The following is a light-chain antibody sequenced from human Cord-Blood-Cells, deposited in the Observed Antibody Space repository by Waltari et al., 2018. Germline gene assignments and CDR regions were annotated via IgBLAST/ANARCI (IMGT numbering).Light chain of an antibody. J-gene: IGLJ1*01. CDR1: NIGSKS. CDR3: QVWDSSSGHYV. CDR2: DDS. V-gene: IGLV3-21*02. Sequence: SYVLTQPPSVSVAPGQTARITCGGNNIGSKSVHWYQQKPGQAPVLVVYDDSDRPSGIPARFSGSNSGNTATLTISRVEAGDEADYYCQVWDSSSGHYVFGTGTKVTVL.